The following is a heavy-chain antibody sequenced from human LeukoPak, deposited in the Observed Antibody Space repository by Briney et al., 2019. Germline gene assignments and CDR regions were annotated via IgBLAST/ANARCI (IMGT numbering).Heavy chain of an antibody. CDR3: AREDPQTTVPEGMDV. Sequence: PSETLSLTCTVSGDSISGFYWSWVRQPPGKGLEWIGYIYYSGSTNYNPSLKSRVTISVDTSKNQFSLQLRSVTAADTAVYYCAREDPQTTVPEGMDVWGQGTTVTVSS. CDR1: GDSISGFY. J-gene: IGHJ6*02. D-gene: IGHD4-17*01. V-gene: IGHV4-59*01. CDR2: IYYSGST.